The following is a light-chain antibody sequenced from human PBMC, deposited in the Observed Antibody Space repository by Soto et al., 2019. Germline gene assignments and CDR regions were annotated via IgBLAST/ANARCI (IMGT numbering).Light chain of an antibody. Sequence: EIVLTQSPATLSLSPGERATLSCRASQSVSSYLAWYQQKPGQAPRLLIYDASNRATGIPARFSGSGSGTDLTLTISSLEPEDFAVDYCQQRSNWPPYTFGQRTKLEIK. CDR2: DAS. CDR1: QSVSSY. CDR3: QQRSNWPPYT. V-gene: IGKV3-11*01. J-gene: IGKJ2*01.